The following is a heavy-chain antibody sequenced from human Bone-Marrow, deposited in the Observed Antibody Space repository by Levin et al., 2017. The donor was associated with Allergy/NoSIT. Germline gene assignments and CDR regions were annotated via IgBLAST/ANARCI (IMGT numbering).Heavy chain of an antibody. D-gene: IGHD3-10*01. V-gene: IGHV3-48*01. J-gene: IGHJ4*02. CDR2: ISISGETI. Sequence: QAGGSLRLSCEASGFIFSSYSMTWARQPPGKGLESVAYISISGETIYYADSVKGRFTISRDNAKDSVFLVMNSLTVEDTGLYFCARERFHGSGSPKQDYWGQGTLVTVSS. CDR1: GFIFSSYS. CDR3: ARERFHGSGSPKQDY.